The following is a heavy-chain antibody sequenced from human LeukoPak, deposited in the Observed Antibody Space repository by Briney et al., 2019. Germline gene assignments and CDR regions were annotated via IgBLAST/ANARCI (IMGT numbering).Heavy chain of an antibody. CDR2: IYYSGST. Sequence: SETLSLTCTVSGGSISSSSYYWGWIRQPPGKGLEWIGSIYYSGSTYYNPSLKSRVTISVDTSKNQFSLKLSSVTAADTAVYYCASYSSGWNEYFDYWGQGTLVTVSS. V-gene: IGHV4-39*07. J-gene: IGHJ4*02. CDR1: GGSISSSSYY. D-gene: IGHD6-19*01. CDR3: ASYSSGWNEYFDY.